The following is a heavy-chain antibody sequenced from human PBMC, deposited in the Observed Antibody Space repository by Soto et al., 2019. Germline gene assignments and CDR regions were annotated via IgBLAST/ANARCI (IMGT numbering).Heavy chain of an antibody. V-gene: IGHV4-59*08. CDR2: VFYSGSA. CDR1: GGSISTYY. Sequence: QVQLQESGPGLVKPSETLSLTCTVSGGSISTYYWNWIRQPPGQGLEWIAYVFYSGSANYNSSLKSRVTISVDTSKNQCSLKLSSVTAADTAVYYCARAAAVTSSWDSWGQGALVTVSS. CDR3: ARAAAVTSSWDS. D-gene: IGHD6-13*01. J-gene: IGHJ1*01.